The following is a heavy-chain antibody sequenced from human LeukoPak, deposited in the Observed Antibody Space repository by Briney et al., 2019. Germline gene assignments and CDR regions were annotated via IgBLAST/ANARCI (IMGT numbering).Heavy chain of an antibody. CDR3: TRDRGGSDS. CDR2: IRSKAYCGTT. CDR1: GFTFGDYA. Sequence: PGGSLRLSCTASGFTFGDYAMSWFRQAPGKGLEWVGFIRSKAYCGTTEYAASVKGRFTISRDDSKSIAYQQMNSLKTKDRAVYYCTRDRGGSDSWGQGTLFTVSS. J-gene: IGHJ4*02. V-gene: IGHV3-49*03. D-gene: IGHD1-26*01.